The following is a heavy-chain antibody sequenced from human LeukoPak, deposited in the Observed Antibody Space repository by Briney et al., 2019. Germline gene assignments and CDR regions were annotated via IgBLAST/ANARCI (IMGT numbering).Heavy chain of an antibody. J-gene: IGHJ5*02. CDR2: IYHSGST. V-gene: IGHV4-39*01. CDR3: ASLWFGELPYNWFDP. CDR1: GGSISSSSYY. D-gene: IGHD3-10*01. Sequence: ASETLSLTCTVAGGSISSSSYYWGWIRQPPGQGLEWIGSIYHSGSTYYNPSLKSRVTISVDTSKNQFSLKLSSVTAADTAVYYCASLWFGELPYNWFDPWGQGTLVTVSS.